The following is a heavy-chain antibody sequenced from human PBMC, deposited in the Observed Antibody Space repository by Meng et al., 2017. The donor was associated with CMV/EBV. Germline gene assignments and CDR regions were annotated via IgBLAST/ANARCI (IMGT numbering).Heavy chain of an antibody. D-gene: IGHD2-15*01. J-gene: IGHJ4*02. CDR3: ARLIYCSGGSCPSIYFDY. Sequence: QVQLVQSGAEVKKPGTSVKVSCKASGYTFTSYGISWVRQAPGQRLEWMGWISAYNGNTNYAQKLQGRVTMTTDTSTSTAYMELRSLRSDDTAVYYCARLIYCSGGSCPSIYFDYWGQGTLVTVSS. CDR1: GYTFTSYG. V-gene: IGHV1-18*01. CDR2: ISAYNGNT.